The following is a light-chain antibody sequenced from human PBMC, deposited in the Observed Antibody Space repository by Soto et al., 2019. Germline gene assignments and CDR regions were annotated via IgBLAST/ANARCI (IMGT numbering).Light chain of an antibody. CDR2: DAS. CDR3: QQYNFWPPLT. CDR1: QSVNSN. J-gene: IGKJ4*01. Sequence: EIVMTQSPATLSVSPGERATLSCRARQSVNSNLARYRQKPGQAPRLLISDASTRATGVPARFSGSGSGTEFTLTISSLQSEDSGIYYCQQYNFWPPLTFGGGTKVEIK. V-gene: IGKV3-15*01.